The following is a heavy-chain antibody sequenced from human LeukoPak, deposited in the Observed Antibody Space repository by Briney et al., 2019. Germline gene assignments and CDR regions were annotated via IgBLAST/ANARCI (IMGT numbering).Heavy chain of an antibody. Sequence: SETLSLTCAVYGGSFSGYYWSWIRQPPGKGLEWIGEINHSGSTNYNPSLKSRVTISVDTSKNQFSLKLSSVTAADTAVYYRARGCLWFGELWANWFDPWGQGTLVTVSS. CDR3: ARGCLWFGELWANWFDP. J-gene: IGHJ5*02. V-gene: IGHV4-34*01. D-gene: IGHD3-10*01. CDR1: GGSFSGYY. CDR2: INHSGST.